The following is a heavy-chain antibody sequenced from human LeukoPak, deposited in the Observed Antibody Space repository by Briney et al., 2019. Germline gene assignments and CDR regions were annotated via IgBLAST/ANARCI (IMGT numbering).Heavy chain of an antibody. D-gene: IGHD2-2*01. J-gene: IGHJ5*02. Sequence: ASVKVSCKASGYTFTGYYMHWVRQAPGQGLEWMGWINPNSGGTNYAQKFQGRVTMTRDTSISTAYMELSRLRSDDTAVYYCARASKIVVVPDATPPDPWGQGTLVTISS. CDR1: GYTFTGYY. CDR3: ARASKIVVVPDATPPDP. CDR2: INPNSGGT. V-gene: IGHV1-2*02.